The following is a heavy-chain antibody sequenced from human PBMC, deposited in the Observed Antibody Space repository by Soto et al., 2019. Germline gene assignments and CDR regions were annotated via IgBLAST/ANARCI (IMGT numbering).Heavy chain of an antibody. CDR2: IDPSDSYT. Sequence: GESLKISCKGSGYSFTSYWISWVRQMPGKGLEWMGRIDPSDSYTNCSPSFQGHVTISADKSISTAYLQWSSLKASDTAMYYCARRYSIFHYYGMDVWGQGPTVTVSS. D-gene: IGHD3-3*02. V-gene: IGHV5-10-1*01. CDR3: ARRYSIFHYYGMDV. CDR1: GYSFTSYW. J-gene: IGHJ6*02.